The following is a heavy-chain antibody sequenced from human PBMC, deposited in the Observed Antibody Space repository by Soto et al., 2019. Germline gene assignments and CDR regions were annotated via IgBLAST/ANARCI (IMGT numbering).Heavy chain of an antibody. D-gene: IGHD3-10*01. CDR3: ARRWGEGRVDY. Sequence: QVQLQESGPGLVKPSGTLSLTCAVSGGSISSSNWWSWVRQPPGKGLQWIGEIYHSGSTNYIPSLKIRVTISLVKSRIQFSLKLSSVTAADTAVYYCARRWGEGRVDYWGQGTLVTVSS. V-gene: IGHV4-4*02. CDR1: GGSISSSNW. CDR2: IYHSGST. J-gene: IGHJ4*02.